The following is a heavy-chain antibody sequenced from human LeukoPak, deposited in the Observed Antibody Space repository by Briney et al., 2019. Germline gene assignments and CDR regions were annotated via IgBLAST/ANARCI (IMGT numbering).Heavy chain of an antibody. V-gene: IGHV4-38-2*02. CDR2: IYHGGST. J-gene: IGHJ6*03. Sequence: SETLSLTCTVSGFSISSRYYWGWIRQPPGKGLEWIGSIYHGGSTFYNPSLRSRVSISMDTSKNQFSLKLSSVTAADTAVYYCASINYYYYKDVWGKGTTVTISS. CDR1: GFSISSRYY. CDR3: ASINYYYYKDV.